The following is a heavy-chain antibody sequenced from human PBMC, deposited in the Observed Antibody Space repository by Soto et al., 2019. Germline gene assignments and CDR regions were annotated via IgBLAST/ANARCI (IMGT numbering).Heavy chain of an antibody. Sequence: QVQLQESGPGLVKPSQTLSLTCTVSGGSISSGGYYWSWIRQHPGKGLEWIGYSYYSGSTYYNPSLKSRVTISVDTSKNQFSLKLSSVTAADTAVYYCARTNYVWGSYRYTTFDYWGQGTLVTVSS. CDR3: ARTNYVWGSYRYTTFDY. J-gene: IGHJ4*02. CDR1: GGSISSGGYY. CDR2: SYYSGST. D-gene: IGHD3-16*02. V-gene: IGHV4-31*03.